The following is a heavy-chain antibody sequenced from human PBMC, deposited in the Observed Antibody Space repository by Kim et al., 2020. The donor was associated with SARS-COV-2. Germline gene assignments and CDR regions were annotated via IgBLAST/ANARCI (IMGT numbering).Heavy chain of an antibody. Sequence: DNRSLKSRGPRSDDTSKNQFSLKLSYVTAADTAVYYCARHYSMGGYFDYWGQGTLVTVSS. J-gene: IGHJ4*02. V-gene: IGHV4-39*01. CDR3: ARHYSMGGYFDY. D-gene: IGHD4-4*01.